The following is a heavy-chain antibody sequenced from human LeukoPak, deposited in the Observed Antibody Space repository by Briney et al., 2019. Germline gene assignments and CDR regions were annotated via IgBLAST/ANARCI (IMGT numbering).Heavy chain of an antibody. J-gene: IGHJ4*02. CDR2: IRYDGSNK. CDR3: AKEKGDYGDCPDYFDY. D-gene: IGHD4-17*01. Sequence: GGSLRLSCAASGFTFSSYGMSWVRQAPGKGLEWVAFIRYDGSNKYYADSVKGRFTISRDNSKNTLYLQMNSLRAEDTAVYYCAKEKGDYGDCPDYFDYWGQGTLVTVSS. V-gene: IGHV3-30*02. CDR1: GFTFSSYG.